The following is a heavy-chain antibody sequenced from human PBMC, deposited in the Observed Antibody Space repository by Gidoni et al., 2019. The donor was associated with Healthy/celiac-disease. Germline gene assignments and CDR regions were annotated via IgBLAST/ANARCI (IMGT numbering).Heavy chain of an antibody. CDR1: GFTFSSYA. V-gene: IGHV3-23*01. D-gene: IGHD6-19*01. CDR3: ANAPSSSGWTYYYYYGMDV. CDR2: ISGSGGST. J-gene: IGHJ6*02. Sequence: EVQLLESGGGLVQPGGSLRLSCAASGFTFSSYAMSWVRQAPGKGLEWVSAISGSGGSTYYADSVKGRFTISRDNSKNTLYLQMNSLRAEDTAVYYCANAPSSSGWTYYYYYGMDVWGQGTTVTVSS.